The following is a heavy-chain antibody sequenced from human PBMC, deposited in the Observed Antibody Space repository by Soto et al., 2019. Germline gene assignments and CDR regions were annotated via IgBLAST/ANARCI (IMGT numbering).Heavy chain of an antibody. D-gene: IGHD2-2*02. J-gene: IGHJ4*01. CDR3: AREGRGKKAGYNGLVSLGY. CDR1: GSRFSNYV. Sequence: SVKDSCKVSGSRFSNYVISWVRQAPGHGLEWLGRIIPIFNSTKYAQSFQGRVAITADKSTSTASLELSSLRSDDTAVYYCAREGRGKKAGYNGLVSLGYWG. V-gene: IGHV1-69*06. CDR2: IIPIFNST.